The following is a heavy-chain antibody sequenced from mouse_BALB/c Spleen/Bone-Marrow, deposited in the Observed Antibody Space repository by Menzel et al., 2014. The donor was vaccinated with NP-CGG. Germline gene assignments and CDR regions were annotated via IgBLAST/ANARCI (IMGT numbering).Heavy chain of an antibody. CDR1: GFTFSSFG. Sequence: EVKLVESGGGLVLPGGSQKLSCAASGFTFSSFGMHWVRQAPEKGLEWVAYISSGSSTIYYADTVKGRFTISRDNPKNTLFLQMTSLRSEDTAMYYCAIRAYWGQGTLVTISA. D-gene: IGHD3-2*02. J-gene: IGHJ3*01. V-gene: IGHV5-17*02. CDR2: ISSGSSTI. CDR3: AIRAY.